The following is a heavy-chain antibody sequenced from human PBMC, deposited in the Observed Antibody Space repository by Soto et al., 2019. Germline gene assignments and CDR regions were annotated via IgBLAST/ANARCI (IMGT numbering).Heavy chain of an antibody. J-gene: IGHJ4*02. D-gene: IGHD5-18*01. CDR2: IIPIFGTA. Sequence: QVQLVQSGAEVKKPGSSVKVTCKASGGTFSSNAISWVRQAPGQGLEWMGGIIPIFGTAHYAQKFQGRVTITADESTSTASMELSSLKSEDTAVDSCATGGRGYSPDPRVYFEIWGQGTLVTVSS. CDR3: ATGGRGYSPDPRVYFEI. V-gene: IGHV1-69*12. CDR1: GGTFSSNA.